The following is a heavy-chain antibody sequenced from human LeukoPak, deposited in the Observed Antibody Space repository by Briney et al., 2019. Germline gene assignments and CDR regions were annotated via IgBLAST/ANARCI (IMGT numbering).Heavy chain of an antibody. D-gene: IGHD5-24*01. J-gene: IGHJ6*02. CDR2: ISGSGSTI. CDR3: ARGDGGYYYGMDV. V-gene: IGHV3-48*03. CDR1: GFTFNRYE. Sequence: GGSLRLSCAASGFTFNRYEMNWVRQAPGKGLEWVSYISGSGSTIYYADSVKGRFTISRDNAKNSLYLQMNSLRVEDTAVYYCARGDGGYYYGMDVWGRGTTVTVSS.